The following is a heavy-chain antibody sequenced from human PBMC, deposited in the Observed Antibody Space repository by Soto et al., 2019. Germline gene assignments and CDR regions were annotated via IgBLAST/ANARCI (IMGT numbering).Heavy chain of an antibody. J-gene: IGHJ3*02. CDR1: GGSISGNGYY. CDR3: ARGSIFGVVLNPFDI. Sequence: QVQLQESGPGLVKPSQTLSLTCAVSGGSISGNGYYWNWIRQHPGKGLEWIGYISYSGRTFYSPSLKSRVTTSLDTSKNQFSLKLSSVTAADTAIYYCARGSIFGVVLNPFDIWGQGTMVAVSS. V-gene: IGHV4-31*11. D-gene: IGHD3-3*01. CDR2: ISYSGRT.